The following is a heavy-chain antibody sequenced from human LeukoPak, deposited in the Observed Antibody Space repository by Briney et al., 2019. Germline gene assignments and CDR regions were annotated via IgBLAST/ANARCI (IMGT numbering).Heavy chain of an antibody. CDR2: IIPIFGTA. Sequence: ASVKVSCKASGGTFSSYAISWVRQAPGQGLEWMGGIIPIFGTANYAQKFQGRVTITADESTGTAYMELSSLRSEDTAVYYCARDLGYSSGWYQEYYWGQGTLVTVSS. J-gene: IGHJ4*02. CDR1: GGTFSSYA. V-gene: IGHV1-69*13. CDR3: ARDLGYSSGWYQEYY. D-gene: IGHD6-19*01.